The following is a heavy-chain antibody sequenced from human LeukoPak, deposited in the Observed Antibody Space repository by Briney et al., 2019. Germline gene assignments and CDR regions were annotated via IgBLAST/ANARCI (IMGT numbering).Heavy chain of an antibody. J-gene: IGHJ6*03. CDR2: IRFDGTND. D-gene: IGHD3-22*01. V-gene: IGHV3-30*02. CDR1: GFTFNSYG. Sequence: GGSLRLSCAASGFTFNSYGIHWVRQAPGNGLEWVAFIRFDGTNDYYADSVKGRFTISRDNSKHTLYLQMNSLRAEDTAVYYCAKDGGGYYPYYYYYMDVWGKGTTVTISS. CDR3: AKDGGGYYPYYYYYMDV.